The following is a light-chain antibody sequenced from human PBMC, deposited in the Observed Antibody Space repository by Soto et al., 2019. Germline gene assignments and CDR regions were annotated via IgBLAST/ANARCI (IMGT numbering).Light chain of an antibody. CDR3: QQYYSYPLT. V-gene: IGKV1-8*01. J-gene: IGKJ1*01. Sequence: AIRMTQSPSSFSASTGDRVTITCRASQGISSYLAWYQQKPGKAPKLLIYAASTLQSGVPSRFSGSGSGTDFTLTISCLHSEDFATYCCQQYYSYPLTFGQGTKVEIK. CDR2: AAS. CDR1: QGISSY.